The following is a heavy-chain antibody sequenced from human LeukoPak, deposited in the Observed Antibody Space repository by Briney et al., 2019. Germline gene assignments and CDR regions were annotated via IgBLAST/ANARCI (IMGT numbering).Heavy chain of an antibody. CDR2: ISAYNGNT. CDR3: ASSSSSFFIPYYYYYGMDV. D-gene: IGHD6-13*01. Sequence: EASVKVSCKASGYTFTGYYMHWVRQAPGQGLEWMGWISAYNGNTNYAQKLQGRVTMTTDTSTSTAYMELRSLRSDDTAVYYCASSSSSFFIPYYYYYGMDVWGQGTTVTVSS. J-gene: IGHJ6*02. CDR1: GYTFTGYY. V-gene: IGHV1-18*04.